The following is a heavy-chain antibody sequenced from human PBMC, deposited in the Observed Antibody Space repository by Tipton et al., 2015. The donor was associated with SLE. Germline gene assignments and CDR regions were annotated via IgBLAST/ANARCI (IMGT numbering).Heavy chain of an antibody. V-gene: IGHV5-51*03. D-gene: IGHD1-26*01. J-gene: IGHJ5*02. CDR2: IFPDDSRT. CDR3: ARFSGKSFAANMFDP. Sequence: QLVQSGAEVKKPGESLKISCKGYGYSFYGWWIAWVRQMPETGLEWMGIIFPDDSRTTYNPSFQGRVTMSADKSISTAYLQWSSLKASDTAIYYCARFSGKSFAANMFDPWGQGTLVTVSS. CDR1: GYSFYGWW.